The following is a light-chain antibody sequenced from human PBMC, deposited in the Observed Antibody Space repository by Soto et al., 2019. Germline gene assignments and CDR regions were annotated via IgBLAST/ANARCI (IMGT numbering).Light chain of an antibody. CDR2: GAS. V-gene: IGKV3-20*01. J-gene: IGKJ1*01. Sequence: EIVLTQSPGTLSLSPGGRATLSCRASQSVSSSSLAWYQQRPGQAPRLLIYGASSWATGIPDRFSGSGSGTDFTLTISRLEPEDFAVYYCQQYGSSPPTFGQGTKGDIK. CDR3: QQYGSSPPT. CDR1: QSVSSSS.